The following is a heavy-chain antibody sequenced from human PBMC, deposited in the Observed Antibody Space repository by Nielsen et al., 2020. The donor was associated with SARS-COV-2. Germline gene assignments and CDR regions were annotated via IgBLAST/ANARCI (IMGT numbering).Heavy chain of an antibody. CDR3: AREGSSWSFDY. J-gene: IGHJ4*02. V-gene: IGHV1-3*01. CDR2: INAGYGNI. CDR1: GYTFSNYA. D-gene: IGHD6-13*01. Sequence: ASVKVSCKASGYTFSNYAMHWVRQAPGQRLELMGWINAGYGNIKYSQKFQGRVTITRDTSASTAYLELSSLRSEDTAVYFCAREGSSWSFDYWGQGTLVTVSS.